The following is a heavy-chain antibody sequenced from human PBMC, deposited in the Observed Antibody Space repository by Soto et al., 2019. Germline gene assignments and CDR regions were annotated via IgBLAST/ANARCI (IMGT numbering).Heavy chain of an antibody. CDR3: ARLLAGAVPSPRAWFDP. CDR1: GYPFSSYW. V-gene: IGHV5-51*01. CDR2: IYPGDSDI. D-gene: IGHD6-19*01. Sequence: PGESLKISCKTSGYPFSSYWIAWVRRVPGKGLEWMGVIYPGDSDIRYSPSFQGQVTISTDKSINTAYLQWGSLKASDTAMYYYARLLAGAVPSPRAWFDPWGQGTLVTVSS. J-gene: IGHJ5*02.